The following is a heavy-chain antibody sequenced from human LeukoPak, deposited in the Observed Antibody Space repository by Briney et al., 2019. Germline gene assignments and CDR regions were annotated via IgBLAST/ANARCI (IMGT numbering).Heavy chain of an antibody. CDR2: ISGSGGST. D-gene: IGHD2-21*02. J-gene: IGHJ2*01. V-gene: IGHV3-23*01. CDR1: GFSFSSFA. CDR3: AKDPYCGGDCSYPWYFDL. Sequence: GGSLRLSCAASGFSFSSFAMTWVRQAPGKGLEWVSAISGSGGSTYYADSVKGRFTISRDNSKNTLYLQMNSLRAEDTAVYYCAKDPYCGGDCSYPWYFDLWGRGTLVTVSS.